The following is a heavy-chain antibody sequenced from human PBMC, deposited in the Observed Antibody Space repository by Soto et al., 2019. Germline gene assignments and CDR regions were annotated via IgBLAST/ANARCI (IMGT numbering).Heavy chain of an antibody. D-gene: IGHD2-21*01. Sequence: SETLSLTCAVSGGSISSSNWWSWVRQPPGKGLEWIGEIYHSGSTNYNPSLKSRVTISVDKSKNQFSLKLSSVTAADTAVYYCAREKPVSVGDSVNWFDPWGQGTLVTAPQ. V-gene: IGHV4-4*02. J-gene: IGHJ5*02. CDR1: GGSISSSNW. CDR3: AREKPVSVGDSVNWFDP. CDR2: IYHSGST.